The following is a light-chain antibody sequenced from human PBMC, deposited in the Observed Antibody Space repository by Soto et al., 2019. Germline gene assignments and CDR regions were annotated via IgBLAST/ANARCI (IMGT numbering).Light chain of an antibody. CDR1: SSDFGGYNY. CDR2: DVN. Sequence: QSALPQPASVSGSPGQWITISCTGTSSDFGGYNYVSWYQQHPGKAPKLMIYDVNNQPSGVSNRFTGSKSGNTASLTNSGVQAEDEADYYCASYTSSSTDVFGSGTKVTAL. J-gene: IGLJ1*01. CDR3: ASYTSSSTDV. V-gene: IGLV2-14*01.